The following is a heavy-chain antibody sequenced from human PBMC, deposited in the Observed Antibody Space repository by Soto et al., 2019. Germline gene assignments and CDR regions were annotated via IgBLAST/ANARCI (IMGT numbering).Heavy chain of an antibody. CDR2: INHSGST. CDR3: ARGWGRIYDY. J-gene: IGHJ4*02. Sequence: SETLSLTCAVSGASVSSTYWWSWVRQPPGKGPEWIGEINHSGSTNYNPSLKSRVTISVDTSKNQFSLRLSSVTAADTAVYYCARGWGRIYDYWGQGTLVTVSS. V-gene: IGHV4-4*02. CDR1: GASVSSTYW. D-gene: IGHD7-27*01.